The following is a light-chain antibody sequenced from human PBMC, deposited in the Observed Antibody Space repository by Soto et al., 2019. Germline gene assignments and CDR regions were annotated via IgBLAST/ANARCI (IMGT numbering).Light chain of an antibody. Sequence: DIEMTQSPSTLSASVGDRATITCRASQSISSCLAWYQQKPGKAPKLLIYQASSIASGVPSRFSGSGSGTEFTLTISSLQPDDFAAYYCQQYNSYSYTFGGGTKLEGK. J-gene: IGKJ2*01. CDR2: QAS. CDR3: QQYNSYSYT. V-gene: IGKV1-5*03. CDR1: QSISSC.